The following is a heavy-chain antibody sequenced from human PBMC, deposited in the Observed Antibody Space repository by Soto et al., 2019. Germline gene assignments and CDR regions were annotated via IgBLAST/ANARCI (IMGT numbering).Heavy chain of an antibody. V-gene: IGHV1-8*01. CDR1: GYTFTNYN. CDR2: MNPNTGNT. Sequence: ASVKVSCKASGYTFTNYNINWVRQATGQGLEWMGWMNPNTGNTGYAEKFQGRVTMTRNSSINTVYMELSGLRSDDTAVYYCAREAASDPSFYYHYMDVWGKGTTVTVSS. J-gene: IGHJ6*03. D-gene: IGHD6-25*01. CDR3: AREAASDPSFYYHYMDV.